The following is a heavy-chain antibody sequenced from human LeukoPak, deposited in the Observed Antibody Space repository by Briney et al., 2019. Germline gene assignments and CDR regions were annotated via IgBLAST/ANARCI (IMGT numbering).Heavy chain of an antibody. D-gene: IGHD2-2*01. Sequence: SETLSLTCTVSGGSISGSSYYWGWIRQPPGKGLEWIGSMYYSGNTYYNPSLKSRVTISVDTSKNQFSLKLSSVTAADTAVYYCARGKGHCSSTSCPPIYYYYYYMDVWGKGTTVTISS. J-gene: IGHJ6*03. CDR1: GGSISGSSYY. V-gene: IGHV4-39*07. CDR3: ARGKGHCSSTSCPPIYYYYYYMDV. CDR2: MYYSGNT.